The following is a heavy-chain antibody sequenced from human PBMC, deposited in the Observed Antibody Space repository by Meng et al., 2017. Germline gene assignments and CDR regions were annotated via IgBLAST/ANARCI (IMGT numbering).Heavy chain of an antibody. CDR3: ARVSVDTEN. CDR2: INHSGST. Sequence: GSLRLSCAVYGGSFSGYYWSWIRQPPGKGREWMGEINHSGSTNYNPSLKSGVTLSVDTSKNQFSLKLSSVTAADTAVYYCARVSVDTENWGQGTLVTVSS. D-gene: IGHD5-18*01. CDR1: GGSFSGYY. V-gene: IGHV4-34*01. J-gene: IGHJ4*02.